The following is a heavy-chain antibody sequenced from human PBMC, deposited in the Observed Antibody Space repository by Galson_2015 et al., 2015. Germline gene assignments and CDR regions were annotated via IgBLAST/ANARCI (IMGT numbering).Heavy chain of an antibody. CDR1: GFTFSNYA. J-gene: IGHJ4*02. CDR3: ARDQGLWGQWLVDY. D-gene: IGHD6-19*01. CDR2: ISYDGSNK. Sequence: SLRLSCAASGFTFSNYAVHWVRQAPGKGLEWVAVISYDGSNKYYADSVKGRFTISRDNSKNTLYLQMNSLRAEDTAVYYCARDQGLWGQWLVDYWGQGTLVTVSS. V-gene: IGHV3-30-3*01.